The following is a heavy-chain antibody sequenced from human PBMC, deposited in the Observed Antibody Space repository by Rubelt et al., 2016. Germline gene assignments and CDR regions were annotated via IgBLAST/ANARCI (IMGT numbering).Heavy chain of an antibody. CDR3: AKSHDGKIDP. CDR1: GDSVSSNNAI. D-gene: IGHD4-23*01. CDR2: AYYRSKWYY. J-gene: IGHJ5*02. V-gene: IGHV6-1*01. Sequence: QVQLQQSGPGLVKPSQTLSLTCAISGDSVSSNNAIWNWIRQSPSRGLEWLGRAYYRSKWYYDYAVSVKNRMNINPETAKNQVSLQLNSVIPEDTAVYDCAKSHDGKIDPWGQGTLVTVSS.